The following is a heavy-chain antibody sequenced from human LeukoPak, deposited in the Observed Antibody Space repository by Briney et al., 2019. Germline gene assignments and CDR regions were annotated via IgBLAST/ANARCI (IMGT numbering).Heavy chain of an antibody. CDR1: GGSISSGDYY. Sequence: SETLSLTCTVSGGSISSGDYYWSWIRQPPGKGLEWIGYIYYRGSTYYSPSLKSRVTISVDTSKNQFSLKLSSVTAADTAVYFCASFYQAYYFDYWGQGTLVTVSS. D-gene: IGHD2-21*01. J-gene: IGHJ4*02. CDR2: IYYRGST. CDR3: ASFYQAYYFDY. V-gene: IGHV4-30-4*01.